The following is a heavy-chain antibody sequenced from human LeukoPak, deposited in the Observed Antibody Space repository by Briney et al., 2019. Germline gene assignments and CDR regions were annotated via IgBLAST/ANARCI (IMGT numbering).Heavy chain of an antibody. V-gene: IGHV4-39*01. D-gene: IGHD5-18*01. J-gene: IGHJ4*02. CDR1: GGSISSSSYY. CDR3: ARGGLWLIYYFDY. Sequence: SETLSLTCTVSGGSISSSSYYWGWIRQPPGKGLEWIGSIYYSGSTYYNPSLKSRVTISVDTSKNQFSLKLSSVTAAGTAVYYCARGGLWLIYYFDYWGQGTLVTVSS. CDR2: IYYSGST.